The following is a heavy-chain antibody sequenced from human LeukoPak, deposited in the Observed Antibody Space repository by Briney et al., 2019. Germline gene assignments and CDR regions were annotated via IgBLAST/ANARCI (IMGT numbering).Heavy chain of an antibody. CDR3: ATPLLWFGEWHAFDI. CDR1: GGPISSSSYY. J-gene: IGHJ3*02. CDR2: IYYSGST. Sequence: SETLSLTCTVSGGPISSSSYYWGWIRQPPGKGLEWIGSIYYSGSTYYNPSLKSRVTISVDTSKNQFSLKLSSVTAADTAVYYCATPLLWFGEWHAFDIWGQGTMVTVSS. D-gene: IGHD3-10*01. V-gene: IGHV4-39*07.